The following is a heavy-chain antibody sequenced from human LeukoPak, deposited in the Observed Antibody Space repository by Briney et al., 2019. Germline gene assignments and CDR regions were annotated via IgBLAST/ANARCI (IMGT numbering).Heavy chain of an antibody. V-gene: IGHV3-7*01. CDR2: IKQDGSEK. CDR3: ARGASSGYSPYYFDY. Sequence: PGGSLRLSCAASGFTFSSYWMSWVRQAPGKGLEWVADIKQDGSEKYYVDSVKGRFTISRDNAKNSLYLQMNSLRAEDTAVYYCARGASSGYSPYYFDYWGQGTLVTVSS. CDR1: GFTFSSYW. J-gene: IGHJ4*02. D-gene: IGHD3-22*01.